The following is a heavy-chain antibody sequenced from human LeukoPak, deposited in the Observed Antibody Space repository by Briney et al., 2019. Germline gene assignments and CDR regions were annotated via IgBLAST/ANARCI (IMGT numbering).Heavy chain of an antibody. Sequence: GGSLRLFCAASGFTFSSCSMNWVRQAPGKGLEWVSSISTSSNYIYYAGSVKGRFTISRDNAKNSLYLQINSLRAEDTALYYWARDLGIAAAGYFDYRGQGTLVTVSS. D-gene: IGHD6-13*01. CDR3: ARDLGIAAAGYFDY. V-gene: IGHV3-21*04. J-gene: IGHJ4*02. CDR2: ISTSSNYI. CDR1: GFTFSSCS.